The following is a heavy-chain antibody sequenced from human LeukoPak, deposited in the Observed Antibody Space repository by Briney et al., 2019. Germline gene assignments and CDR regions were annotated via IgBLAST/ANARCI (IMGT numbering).Heavy chain of an antibody. V-gene: IGHV3-66*01. Sequence: TGGSLRLSCAASGFTFSSYAMSWVRQAPGKGLEWVSVIYSGGSTYYADSVRGRFTISRDNSKNTLYLQMNSLRAEDTAVYYCARDRSSTHAFDIWGQGTMVTVSS. CDR3: ARDRSSTHAFDI. J-gene: IGHJ3*02. D-gene: IGHD6-6*01. CDR2: IYSGGST. CDR1: GFTFSSYA.